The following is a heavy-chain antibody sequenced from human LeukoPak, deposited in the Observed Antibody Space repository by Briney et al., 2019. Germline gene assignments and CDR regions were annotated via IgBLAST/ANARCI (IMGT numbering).Heavy chain of an antibody. V-gene: IGHV1-46*01. J-gene: IGHJ4*02. D-gene: IGHD3-22*01. CDR3: ARGSSSGAYYFDY. Sequence: ASVKVSCKASVYTFSNFYMNWVRQAPGQGLEWMGILNPSGGSTRYAQKFQGRVTMTRDTSTSTVYMELSSLRSEDTAVYYSARGSSSGAYYFDYWGQGALVTVSS. CDR2: LNPSGGST. CDR1: VYTFSNFY.